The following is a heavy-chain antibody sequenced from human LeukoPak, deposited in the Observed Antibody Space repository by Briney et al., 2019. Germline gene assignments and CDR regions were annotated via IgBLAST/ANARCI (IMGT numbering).Heavy chain of an antibody. CDR3: ASSITMVRGVIPFDY. CDR1: GGSISSYY. V-gene: IGHV4-59*08. Sequence: NPSETLPLTCTVSGGSISSYYWSWIRQPPGKGLEWSGYIYYSGSTNYNPSLKSRVTISVDTSKNQFSLKLSSVTAADTAVYYCASSITMVRGVIPFDYWGQGTLVTVSS. J-gene: IGHJ4*02. CDR2: IYYSGST. D-gene: IGHD3-10*01.